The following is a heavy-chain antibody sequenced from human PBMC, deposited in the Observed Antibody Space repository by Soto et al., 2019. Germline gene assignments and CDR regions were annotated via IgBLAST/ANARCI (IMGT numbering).Heavy chain of an antibody. CDR1: GASLTNSY. Sequence: QVQLQESGPGLVKPSETMSLTCTVSGASLTNSYCTWVRRPPGKGLEWIGHIWDYGNTESNPSLRSRLTMSVDTSRNQVSLKLSSVTATDTAVYYCARGGGSYSSGWYNDYWGQGILVTVSS. V-gene: IGHV4-4*09. CDR2: IWDYGNT. D-gene: IGHD6-19*01. J-gene: IGHJ4*02. CDR3: ARGGGSYSSGWYNDY.